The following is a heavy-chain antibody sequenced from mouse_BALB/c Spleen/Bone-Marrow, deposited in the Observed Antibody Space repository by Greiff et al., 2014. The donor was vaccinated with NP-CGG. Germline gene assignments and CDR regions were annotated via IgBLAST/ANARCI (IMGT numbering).Heavy chain of an antibody. J-gene: IGHJ2*01. V-gene: IGHV14-3*02. CDR1: GFNIKDTY. D-gene: IGHD1-1*01. Sequence: EVQLQQSGAALVKPGASVKLSCTASGFNIKDTYMHWVKQRPEQGLEWIGRIDPANGNTKYDPKFQGKATITADTSSNTAYLQLSSLTSEDTAVYYCANYYYGSHSDYWGQGTTLTVSS. CDR2: IDPANGNT. CDR3: ANYYYGSHSDY.